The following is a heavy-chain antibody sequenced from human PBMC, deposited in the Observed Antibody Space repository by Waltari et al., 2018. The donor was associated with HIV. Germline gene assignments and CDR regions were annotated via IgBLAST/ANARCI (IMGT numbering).Heavy chain of an antibody. CDR1: GFTFGDYA. D-gene: IGHD6-13*01. Sequence: EVQLVESGGGLVQPGRSLSLSCTASGFTFGDYAMSWFRPAPGKGLGWVGFIRSKTYGGTTEYAASVKGRVTISRDDSKSIAYLQMNSLKTEDTAVYYCTRELEQQQKNYYYYGMDVWGQGTTVTVSS. CDR3: TRELEQQQKNYYYYGMDV. V-gene: IGHV3-49*03. CDR2: IRSKTYGGTT. J-gene: IGHJ6*02.